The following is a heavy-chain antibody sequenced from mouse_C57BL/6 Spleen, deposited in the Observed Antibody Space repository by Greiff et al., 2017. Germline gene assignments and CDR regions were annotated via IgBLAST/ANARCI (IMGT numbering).Heavy chain of an antibody. CDR3: ARDGRSAKNCFAY. CDR1: GYTFTSYW. J-gene: IGHJ3*01. Sequence: QVQLKQPGAELVMPGASVKLSCKASGYTFTSYWMHWVKQRPGQGLEWIGEIDPSDSYTNYNQKFKGKATLTVDKSSSTAYMQLSSLTSEDSAVSYCARDGRSAKNCFAYWGQGTPLTVS. D-gene: IGHD1-2*01. V-gene: IGHV1-69*01. CDR2: IDPSDSYT.